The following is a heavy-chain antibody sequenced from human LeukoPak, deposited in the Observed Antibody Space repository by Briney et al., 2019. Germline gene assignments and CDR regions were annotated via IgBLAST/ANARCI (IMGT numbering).Heavy chain of an antibody. Sequence: SETLSLTCTVFGGSFSGYFWSWIRQPPGKGLEWIGEIIHSGGTNYNPSLKSRVTISVDTSKNHFSLNLSSVTAADTAMYYCARGQFSYGSGNNWFDPWGQGTLVTVSS. J-gene: IGHJ5*02. D-gene: IGHD3-10*01. CDR3: ARGQFSYGSGNNWFDP. V-gene: IGHV4-34*01. CDR1: GGSFSGYF. CDR2: IIHSGGT.